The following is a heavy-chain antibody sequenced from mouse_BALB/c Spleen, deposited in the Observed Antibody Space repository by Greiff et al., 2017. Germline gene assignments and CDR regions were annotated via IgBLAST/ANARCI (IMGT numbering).Heavy chain of an antibody. J-gene: IGHJ4*01. V-gene: IGHV1S41*01. CDR3: ARGGDSYDGGMDY. CDR2: IAPGSGST. CDR1: GYTFTSYW. Sequence: DLVKPGASVKLSCKASGYTFTSYWINWIKQRPGQGLEWIGRIAPGSGSTYYNEMFKGKATLTVDTSSSTAYIQLSSLSSEDSAVYFCARGGDSYDGGMDYWGQGTSVTVSS. D-gene: IGHD2-12*01.